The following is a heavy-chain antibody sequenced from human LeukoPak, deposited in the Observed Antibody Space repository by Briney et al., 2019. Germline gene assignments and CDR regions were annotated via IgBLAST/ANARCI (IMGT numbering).Heavy chain of an antibody. CDR1: GFTFSSYS. J-gene: IGHJ6*03. CDR2: ISSSGSTI. Sequence: GGSLRLSCAASGFTFSSYSMNWVRQAPGKGLEWVSYISSSGSTIYYADSVEGRFTISRDNAKNSLYLQMNSLRAEDTAVYYCAKGPATYYYYYYYMDVWGKGTTVTISS. CDR3: AKGPATYYYYYYYMDV. V-gene: IGHV3-48*04. D-gene: IGHD2-15*01.